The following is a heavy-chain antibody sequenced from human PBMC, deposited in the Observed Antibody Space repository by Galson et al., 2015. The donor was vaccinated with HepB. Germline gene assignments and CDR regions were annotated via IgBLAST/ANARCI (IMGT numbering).Heavy chain of an antibody. Sequence: SLRLSCAASGFTFSINGMYWVRQAPGKGLEGVAFISYDGSYRYYAESVKGRFTISRDTSKITVYLEMNSVRAEDTAVYYCARDTCTVTSCFGDWGQGTLVTVSS. J-gene: IGHJ4*02. D-gene: IGHD2-2*01. CDR1: GFTFSING. CDR3: ARDTCTVTSCFGD. V-gene: IGHV3-33*01. CDR2: ISYDGSYR.